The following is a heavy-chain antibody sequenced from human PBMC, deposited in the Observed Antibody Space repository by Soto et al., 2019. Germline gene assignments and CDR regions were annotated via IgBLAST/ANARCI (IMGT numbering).Heavy chain of an antibody. V-gene: IGHV3-30-3*01. CDR1: GFSFSSYA. Sequence: QVQLVESGGGVVQPGRSLRLSCAASGFSFSSYAMRWVRQAPGKGLVWVAVISYDGSNKYYADSVKGRFTISRDNSKNTLYLQMNSLRTEDTAVYYCARPLWRDDYNWGYFDLWGRGTLVTVSS. CDR2: ISYDGSNK. D-gene: IGHD4-4*01. J-gene: IGHJ2*01. CDR3: ARPLWRDDYNWGYFDL.